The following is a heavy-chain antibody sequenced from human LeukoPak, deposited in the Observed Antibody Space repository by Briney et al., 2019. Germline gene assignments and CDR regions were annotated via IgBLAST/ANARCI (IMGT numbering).Heavy chain of an antibody. CDR1: GASISSVGYS. CDR2: IYHSGST. D-gene: IGHD3-10*01. Sequence: PSQTLSLTCAVSGASISSVGYSWSWIRQPPGKGLEWIGYIYHSGSTYYNPSLKSRVTISVDRSKNQFSLKMSSVTAADTAVYYCARARAGPFDIWGEGTMVTVSS. V-gene: IGHV4-30-2*01. J-gene: IGHJ3*02. CDR3: ARARAGPFDI.